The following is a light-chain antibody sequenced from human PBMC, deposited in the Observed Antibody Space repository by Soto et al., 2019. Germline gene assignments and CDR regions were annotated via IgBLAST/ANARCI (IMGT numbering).Light chain of an antibody. V-gene: IGKV3-15*01. CDR2: GAS. Sequence: EIVMTQSPATLSVSPGERATLSCRASQSVSSNLAWYQQKPGQAPRLLIYGASTRATGISARFSGSRSGTEFTLTISSLQSEDFAGYYCQQYNNWPPTFGQGTRLEIK. CDR1: QSVSSN. J-gene: IGKJ5*01. CDR3: QQYNNWPPT.